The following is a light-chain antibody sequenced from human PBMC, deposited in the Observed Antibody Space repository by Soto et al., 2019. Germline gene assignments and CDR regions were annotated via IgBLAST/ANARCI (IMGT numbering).Light chain of an antibody. V-gene: IGLV2-8*01. CDR2: EVS. Sequence: QSALTQTPSASGSPGQSVTISCTGTSSDVGGYNHVSWYQQHPGKAPKLMIFEVSKWPSGVPDRFSGSKSGNTASLTVSGLQPEDEADYYCSSYCSSYAGTKCGVFGGGTKVTVL. CDR1: SSDVGGYNH. J-gene: IGLJ2*01. CDR3: SSYCSSYAGTKCGV.